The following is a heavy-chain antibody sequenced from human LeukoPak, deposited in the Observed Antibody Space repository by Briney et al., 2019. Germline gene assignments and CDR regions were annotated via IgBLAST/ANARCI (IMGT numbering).Heavy chain of an antibody. Sequence: SETLSLTCTVSGGSISSYYWSWIRQPPGKGLEWIGYIYFSGTTSYNPPLKSRVTISVDTSKNQFSLRLSSVTAADTAVYYCARQRGRWDSFDYWGQGTLVTVSS. CDR2: IYFSGTT. CDR1: GGSISSYY. D-gene: IGHD1-26*01. V-gene: IGHV4-59*08. J-gene: IGHJ4*02. CDR3: ARQRGRWDSFDY.